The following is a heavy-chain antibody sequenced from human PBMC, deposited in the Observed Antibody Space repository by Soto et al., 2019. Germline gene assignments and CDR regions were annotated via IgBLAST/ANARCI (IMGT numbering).Heavy chain of an antibody. CDR1: GLTFSSYS. Sequence: EVQLVESGGGLVKPGGSLRLSCAASGLTFSSYSMNWVRQAPGNALEWVSSISSSSSYIYYADSVKGRFTISRDNAKNSLYLQMNSLRAEDTAVYYCARHPTTDYYYYGMDVWGQGTTVTVSS. V-gene: IGHV3-21*01. D-gene: IGHD1-26*01. CDR2: ISSSSSYI. J-gene: IGHJ6*02. CDR3: ARHPTTDYYYYGMDV.